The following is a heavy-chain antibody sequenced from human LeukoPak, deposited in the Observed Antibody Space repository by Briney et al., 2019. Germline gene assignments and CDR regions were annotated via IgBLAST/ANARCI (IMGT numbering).Heavy chain of an antibody. CDR2: MYYTLVS. Sequence: PSETLSLTCTFSGGSISSYHWNWIRQTPGKGLEWIGYMYYTLVSNYNPSLKSRVAISVDSSKNQVSLKWTSVTASDTAIYYCTTIKRGDIFGYFDFWGQGALVTVSS. J-gene: IGHJ4*02. D-gene: IGHD5-18*01. V-gene: IGHV4-59*01. CDR3: TTIKRGDIFGYFDF. CDR1: GGSISSYH.